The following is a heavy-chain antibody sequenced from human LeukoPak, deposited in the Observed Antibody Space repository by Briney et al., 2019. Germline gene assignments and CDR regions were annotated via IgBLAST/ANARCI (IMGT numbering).Heavy chain of an antibody. J-gene: IGHJ4*02. Sequence: GGSLRLSCAASGFTFDDYGMSWVRQAPGKGLEWVSGINWNGGSTGYADSVKGRFTISRDNSKNTLYLQMNSLRAEDTAIYYCAKYSHSSGPRSFDYWGQGTLVTVSS. D-gene: IGHD3-22*01. V-gene: IGHV3-20*04. CDR1: GFTFDDYG. CDR2: INWNGGST. CDR3: AKYSHSSGPRSFDY.